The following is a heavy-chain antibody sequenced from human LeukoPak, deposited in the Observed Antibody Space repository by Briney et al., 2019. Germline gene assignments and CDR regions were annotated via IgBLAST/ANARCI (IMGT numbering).Heavy chain of an antibody. CDR2: ISYSSTYI. V-gene: IGHV3-21*01. J-gene: IGHJ2*01. CDR3: ASTPSVGDYYPWYFDF. Sequence: GGSLRLSCAASGITFSSYSMNWVRQAPGKGLEWVSSISYSSTYIYYEDSVKGRFTIYRDNARNSLYLQMNSLRAEDTAVYYCASTPSVGDYYPWYFDFWGRGALVTVSS. CDR1: GITFSSYS. D-gene: IGHD1-26*01.